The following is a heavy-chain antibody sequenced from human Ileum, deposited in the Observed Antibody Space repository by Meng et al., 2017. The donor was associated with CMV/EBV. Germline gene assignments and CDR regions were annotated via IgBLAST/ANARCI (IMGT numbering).Heavy chain of an antibody. CDR2: ISTSGSD. D-gene: IGHD4-17*01. J-gene: IGHJ4*02. V-gene: IGHV4-4*07. Sequence: HLHDVSPVLVKPPEPLPLPCTVSGDFHNNFYWSWIRQPAGKGLQWIGRISTSGSDNYNPSLKSRVTMSVDTSKKQFSLKLSSVTAADTAVYYCARSGLRGIYVDYWGQGTLVTVSS. CDR3: ARSGLRGIYVDY. CDR1: GDFHNNFY.